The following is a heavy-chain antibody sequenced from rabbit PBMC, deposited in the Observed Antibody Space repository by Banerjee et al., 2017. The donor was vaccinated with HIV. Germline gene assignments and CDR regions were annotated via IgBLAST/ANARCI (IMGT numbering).Heavy chain of an antibody. CDR1: GIDFSSSHW. V-gene: IGHV1S45*01. D-gene: IGHD4-2*01. Sequence: QEQLEESGGGLVKPGGTLTLTCKASGIDFSSSHWICWVRQAPGKGLEWIACINGVTTSTVYASWAKGRFTISKTSSTTVTLQMTGLTAADTATYFCAVDAGYGGVAYVFNLWGPGTLVTVS. CDR2: INGVTTST. J-gene: IGHJ4*01. CDR3: AVDAGYGGVAYVFNL.